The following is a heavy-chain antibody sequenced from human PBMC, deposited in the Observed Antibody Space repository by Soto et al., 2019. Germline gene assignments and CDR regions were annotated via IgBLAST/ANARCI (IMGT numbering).Heavy chain of an antibody. CDR3: VREGGSLAFDS. CDR2: ISYTSTTI. CDR1: GLTFSTDE. Sequence: EVQLVASGGDLVPPGGSLRLSCAVSGLTFSTDEMNWVRQAPGKGVEWLAYISYTSTTIKYADSVKGRFAVSRDNAKKSLYLQMNNLRVEDTAIYYCVREGGSLAFDSWGQATLVTVSS. J-gene: IGHJ4*02. V-gene: IGHV3-48*03. D-gene: IGHD1-1*01.